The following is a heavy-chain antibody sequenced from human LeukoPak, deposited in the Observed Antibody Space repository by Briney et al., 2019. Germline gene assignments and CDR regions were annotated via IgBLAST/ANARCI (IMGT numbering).Heavy chain of an antibody. CDR3: ARLKLDCTSAACHTGYFDY. V-gene: IGHV4-30-4*08. Sequence: SQTLSLTCTVSGGSISNNFLWSWIRQPPGKGLDWIGYIHHSGKTYFHPSHKSRVTISVDMSKNQFSLKLSPVTAADTAVYYCARLKLDCTSAACHTGYFDYWGQGTLVTVSS. D-gene: IGHD2-2*02. CDR2: IHHSGKT. CDR1: GGSISNNFL. J-gene: IGHJ4*02.